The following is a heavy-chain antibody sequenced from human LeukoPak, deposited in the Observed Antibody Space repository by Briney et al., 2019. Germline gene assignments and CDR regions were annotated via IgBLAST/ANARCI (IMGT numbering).Heavy chain of an antibody. Sequence: SETLSLTCTVSGGSISSGDYYWSWIRQPPGKGLEWIGYIYYSGSTYYNPSLKSRVTISVDTSKNQFSPKLSSVTAADTAVYYCVRDQYCSSTSCYKGGYFDYWGQGTVVTVSS. J-gene: IGHJ4*02. D-gene: IGHD2-2*02. CDR1: GGSISSGDYY. CDR3: VRDQYCSSTSCYKGGYFDY. CDR2: IYYSGST. V-gene: IGHV4-30-4*08.